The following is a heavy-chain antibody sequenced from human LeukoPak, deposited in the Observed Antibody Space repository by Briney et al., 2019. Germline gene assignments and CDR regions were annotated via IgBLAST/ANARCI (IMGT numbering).Heavy chain of an antibody. CDR3: AKDMEPDYSGSLGG. V-gene: IGHV3-9*01. CDR1: GFTFDDYA. J-gene: IGHJ4*02. D-gene: IGHD1-26*01. Sequence: PGRSLRLSCAASGFTFDDYAMHWVRHAPGKGLEWVSGISWNSGSIGYADSVKGRFTISRDNAKNSLYLQMNSLRAEDTALYYCAKDMEPDYSGSLGGWGQGTLVTVSS. CDR2: ISWNSGSI.